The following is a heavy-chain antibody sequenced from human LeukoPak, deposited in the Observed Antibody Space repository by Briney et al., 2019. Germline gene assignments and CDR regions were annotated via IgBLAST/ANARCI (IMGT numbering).Heavy chain of an antibody. CDR3: ARVRDPYYYYMDV. D-gene: IGHD5-24*01. CDR1: GGSISSYY. J-gene: IGHJ6*03. Sequence: SETLSLTCTVSGGSISSYYWSWIRQPPGKGLEWIGYMYYSGSTNYNPSLKSRVTISVDTSKNQFSLKLSSVTAADTAMFYCARVRDPYYYYMDVWGKGTTVTVSS. V-gene: IGHV4-59*12. CDR2: MYYSGST.